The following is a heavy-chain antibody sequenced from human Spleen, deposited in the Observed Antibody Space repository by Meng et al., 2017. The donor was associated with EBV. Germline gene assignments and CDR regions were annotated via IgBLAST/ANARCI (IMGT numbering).Heavy chain of an antibody. V-gene: IGHV1-18*01. J-gene: IGHJ4*02. CDR2: ISASAYGGGT. CDR1: GYNFPKYG. CDR3: ARTNALDS. Sequence: QVHRVQSSPYVKKPGASGRVSCDTSGYNFPKYGISWVRQAPGQGLEWMGSISASAYGGGTKYAQKFQGRVTMTADTSTATAYLELRSLTYDDTAVYYCARTNALDSWGQGTLVTVSS.